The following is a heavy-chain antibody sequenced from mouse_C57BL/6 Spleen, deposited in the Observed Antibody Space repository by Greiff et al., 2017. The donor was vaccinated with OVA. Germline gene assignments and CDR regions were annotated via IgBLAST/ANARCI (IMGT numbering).Heavy chain of an antibody. J-gene: IGHJ4*01. V-gene: IGHV5-17*01. CDR3: ARLGRDYYAMDY. CDR2: ISSGSSTI. D-gene: IGHD4-1*01. CDR1: GFTFSDYG. Sequence: EVKLEESGGGLVKPGGSLKLSCAASGFTFSDYGMHWVRQAPEKGLEWVAYISSGSSTIYYADTVKGRFTISRDNAKNTLFLQMTSLRSEDTAMYYCARLGRDYYAMDYWGQGTSVTVSS.